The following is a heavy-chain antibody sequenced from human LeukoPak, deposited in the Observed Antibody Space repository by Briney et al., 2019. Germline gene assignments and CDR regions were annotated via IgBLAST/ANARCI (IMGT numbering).Heavy chain of an antibody. V-gene: IGHV3-7*01. D-gene: IGHD3-16*02. CDR1: GFTFSSYW. Sequence: PGGSLRLSCAASGFTFSSYWMSWVRQAPGKGLEWVANIKQDGSEKYYVDSVKGRFTISRDNAKNSLYLQMNSVRAEDTAVYYCARASKDYVWGSYRHDYWGQGTLVTVSS. CDR2: IKQDGSEK. CDR3: ARASKDYVWGSYRHDY. J-gene: IGHJ4*02.